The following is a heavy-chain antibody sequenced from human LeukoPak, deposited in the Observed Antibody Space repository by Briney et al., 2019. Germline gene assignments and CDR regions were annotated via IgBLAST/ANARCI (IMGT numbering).Heavy chain of an antibody. Sequence: PSETLSLTCTVAGGSISSYYWSWVRQPPGKGLEWVGYIYYSGSTNYNPSLNSRVTISVDTSNSQFSLKLSSVTAADTAVYYCARGKYSESPPGQRFLEWTTYYYYYYMDAGGKGPRSPSP. D-gene: IGHD3-3*01. V-gene: IGHV4-59*01. J-gene: IGHJ6*03. CDR1: GGSISSYY. CDR3: ARGKYSESPPGQRFLEWTTYYYYYYMDA. CDR2: IYYSGST.